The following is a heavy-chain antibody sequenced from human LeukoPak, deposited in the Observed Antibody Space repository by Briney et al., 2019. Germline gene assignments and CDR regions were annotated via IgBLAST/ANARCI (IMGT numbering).Heavy chain of an antibody. J-gene: IGHJ4*02. D-gene: IGHD3-10*01. Sequence: GGSLRLSCAASGFTFSSYAMHWVRQAPGKGLEWVAVISYDGSNKYYADSVKGRFTISRGNSKNTLYLQMNSLRAEDTAVYYCARDYYGSGSYYNFDYWGQGTLVTVSS. V-gene: IGHV3-30-3*01. CDR1: GFTFSSYA. CDR3: ARDYYGSGSYYNFDY. CDR2: ISYDGSNK.